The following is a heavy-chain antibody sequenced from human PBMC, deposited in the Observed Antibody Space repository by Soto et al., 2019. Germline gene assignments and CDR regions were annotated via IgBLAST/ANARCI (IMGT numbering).Heavy chain of an antibody. Sequence: PGESLKISCKGSGYSFTTYWIGWVRQMPGKGLEWMGIIYPGDSDTRYSPSFQGQVTISDDKSISTAHLQWSSLKASDTAMYYCARRVLSGWSQTLDYWGQGTLVTVSS. V-gene: IGHV5-51*01. CDR1: GYSFTTYW. J-gene: IGHJ4*02. CDR2: IYPGDSDT. D-gene: IGHD6-19*01. CDR3: ARRVLSGWSQTLDY.